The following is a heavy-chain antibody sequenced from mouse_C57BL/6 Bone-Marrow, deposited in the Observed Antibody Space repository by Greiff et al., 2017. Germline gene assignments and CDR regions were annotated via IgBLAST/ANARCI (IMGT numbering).Heavy chain of an antibody. D-gene: IGHD2-5*01. CDR1: GYTFTSYD. Sequence: VQLQQSGPELVKPGASVKLSCKASGYTFTSYDINWVKQRPGQGLEWIGWIYPRDGSTKYNEKFKGKATLTVDTSSSTAYMELHSLTSEDSAVYFCATNYSNYVDWYFDVWGTGTTVTVSS. J-gene: IGHJ1*03. CDR2: IYPRDGST. V-gene: IGHV1-85*01. CDR3: ATNYSNYVDWYFDV.